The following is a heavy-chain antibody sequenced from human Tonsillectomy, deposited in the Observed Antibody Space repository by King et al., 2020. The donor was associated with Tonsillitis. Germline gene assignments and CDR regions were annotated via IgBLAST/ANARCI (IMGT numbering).Heavy chain of an antibody. CDR3: ARHLVATARGDYYYGMDV. Sequence: VQLVESGGGLVQPGGSLRLSCAASGFTFSSYWMSWVRQAPGKGLEWVANIKQDGSEKYYVDSVKGRFTISRDNAKNSLYLQMNSLRAEDTAVYYCARHLVATARGDYYYGMDVWGQGTTVTVSS. CDR1: GFTFSSYW. CDR2: IKQDGSEK. J-gene: IGHJ6*02. D-gene: IGHD5-12*01. V-gene: IGHV3-7*01.